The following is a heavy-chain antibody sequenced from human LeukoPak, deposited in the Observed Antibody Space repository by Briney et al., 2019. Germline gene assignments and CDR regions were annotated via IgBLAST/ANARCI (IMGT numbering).Heavy chain of an antibody. V-gene: IGHV1-69*04. CDR3: AIDRGYSGYDWGSWFDP. CDR1: GGTFSSYA. J-gene: IGHJ5*02. Sequence: SVKVSCKASGGTFSSYAISWVRQAPGQGLEWMGRIIPILGRANYAQKFQGRVTITADKSTSTAYMELSSLSSEDTAVYYCAIDRGYSGYDWGSWFDPWGQGTLVTVSS. D-gene: IGHD5-12*01. CDR2: IIPILGRA.